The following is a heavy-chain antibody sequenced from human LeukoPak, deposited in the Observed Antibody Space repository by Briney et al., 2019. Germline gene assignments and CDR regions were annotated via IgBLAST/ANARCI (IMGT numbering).Heavy chain of an antibody. CDR3: TRDLGYYYDSSGYWVHDAFDI. V-gene: IGHV3-49*04. D-gene: IGHD3-22*01. J-gene: IGHJ3*02. CDR2: IASETYGGTA. Sequence: PGGSLRLACTASGFTFGDYAMTWVRQAPGKGLEWVGFIASETYGGTAEYAASVKGRFTISRDDSKSIAYLQMNSLKTEDTAVYYCTRDLGYYYDSSGYWVHDAFDIWGQGTMVTVSS. CDR1: GFTFGDYA.